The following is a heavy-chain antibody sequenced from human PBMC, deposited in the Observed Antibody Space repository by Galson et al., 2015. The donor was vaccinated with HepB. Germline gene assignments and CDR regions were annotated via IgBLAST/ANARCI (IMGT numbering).Heavy chain of an antibody. CDR3: AKHYDILTGRFDY. CDR2: ISSSSSYT. Sequence: SLRLSCAASGFTFSDYYMSWIRQAPGKGLEWVSYISSSSSYTNYADSVKGRFTISRDNAKNSLYLQMNSLRAEDAAVYYCAKHYDILTGRFDYWGQGTLVTVSS. V-gene: IGHV3-11*03. D-gene: IGHD3-9*01. CDR1: GFTFSDYY. J-gene: IGHJ4*02.